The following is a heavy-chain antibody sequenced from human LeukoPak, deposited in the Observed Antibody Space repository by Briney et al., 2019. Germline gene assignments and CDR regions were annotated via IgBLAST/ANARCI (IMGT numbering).Heavy chain of an antibody. D-gene: IGHD4-17*01. CDR2: ISGYGGSA. Sequence: GGSLRLSCAASGFTFSTYALSWVRQAPGKGLEWVSSISGYGGSAYYTDSVKGQFTISRDNSKNTLYLQMNSLRAEDTAVYYCAKDLPTVNTWMYFDYWGQGTLVTVSS. CDR1: GFTFSTYA. J-gene: IGHJ4*02. CDR3: AKDLPTVNTWMYFDY. V-gene: IGHV3-23*01.